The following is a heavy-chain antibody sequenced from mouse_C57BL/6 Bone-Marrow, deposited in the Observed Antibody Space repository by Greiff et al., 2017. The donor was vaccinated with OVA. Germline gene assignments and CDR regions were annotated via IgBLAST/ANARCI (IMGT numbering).Heavy chain of an antibody. J-gene: IGHJ3*02. CDR3: ARGYYGSR. D-gene: IGHD1-1*01. V-gene: IGHV1-69*01. CDR2: IDPSDSYT. CDR1: GYTFTSYW. Sequence: QVQLQQPGAELVMPGASVKLSCKASGYTFTSYWMHWVKQRPGQGLEWIGEIDPSDSYTNYNQKFKGKSTLTVDKSSSTAYMQLSSLTSEDSAVDYCARGYYGSRWGQGTLVTVSA.